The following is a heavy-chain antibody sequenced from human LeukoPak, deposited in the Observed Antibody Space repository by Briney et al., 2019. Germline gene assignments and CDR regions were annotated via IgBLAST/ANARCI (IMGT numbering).Heavy chain of an antibody. J-gene: IGHJ4*02. Sequence: SETLSLTCTVSGGSISSYYWSWIRQPPGKGLEWIGYIYYSGSTNYNPSLKSRVTISVDTSKNQFSLKLSSVTAADTDVYYCARGTAVAGTDYWGQGTLVTVSS. CDR2: IYYSGST. CDR3: ARGTAVAGTDY. D-gene: IGHD6-19*01. CDR1: GGSISSYY. V-gene: IGHV4-59*01.